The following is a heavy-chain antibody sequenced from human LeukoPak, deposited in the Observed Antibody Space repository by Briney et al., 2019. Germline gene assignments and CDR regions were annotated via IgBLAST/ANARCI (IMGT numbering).Heavy chain of an antibody. D-gene: IGHD4-17*01. CDR3: ARGGFHTVTTCDY. Sequence: ASVKVSCKASGYTFTGYYMHWVRQVPGQGLEWMGWINPNSGGTNYAQKFQGRVTMTRDTSISTAYMELSRLRSDDTAVYYCARGGFHTVTTCDYWGQGTLVTVSS. CDR1: GYTFTGYY. CDR2: INPNSGGT. V-gene: IGHV1-2*02. J-gene: IGHJ4*02.